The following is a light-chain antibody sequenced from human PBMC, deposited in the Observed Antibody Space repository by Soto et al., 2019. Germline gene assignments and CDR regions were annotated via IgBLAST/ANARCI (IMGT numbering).Light chain of an antibody. Sequence: EIVMTQSPTTLSVSPGERATLSCRASQSITNRVAWYQQKPGQPPRLLIYDVSTRATGIPARFSGSGSGTEFTLTIASLRSEDLAVYYCHQYQDCPPLTFGGGTTVDIK. CDR3: HQYQDCPPLT. J-gene: IGKJ4*02. CDR2: DVS. CDR1: QSITNR. V-gene: IGKV3-15*01.